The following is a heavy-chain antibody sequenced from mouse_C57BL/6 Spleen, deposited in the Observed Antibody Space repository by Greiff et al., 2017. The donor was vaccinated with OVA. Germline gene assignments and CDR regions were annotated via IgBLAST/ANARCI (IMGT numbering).Heavy chain of an antibody. CDR1: GYTFTSYW. CDR2: IDPSDSYT. CDR3: ARSTMVPRGWYFDV. V-gene: IGHV1-69*01. D-gene: IGHD2-2*01. J-gene: IGHJ1*03. Sequence: QVQLQQPGAELVMPGASVKLSCKASGYTFTSYWMHWVKQRPGQGLEWIGEIDPSDSYTNYNQKFKGKSTLTVDKSSSTAYMQLSSLTSEDSAVYYGARSTMVPRGWYFDVWGTGTTVTVSS.